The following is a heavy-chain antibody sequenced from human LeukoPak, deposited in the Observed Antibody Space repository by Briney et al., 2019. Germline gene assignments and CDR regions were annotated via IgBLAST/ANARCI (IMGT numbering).Heavy chain of an antibody. J-gene: IGHJ4*02. Sequence: GGSLRLSCAASGFTFSSYGVHWVRQAPGKGLEWVAVISYDGGNKFYADSVKGRFTISIDNSKNTLYMQMNSLRAEDTAVYYCAKDHYDYIRGTYEFDYWGQGTLVTVSS. CDR3: AKDHYDYIRGTYEFDY. D-gene: IGHD3-16*01. CDR2: ISYDGGNK. CDR1: GFTFSSYG. V-gene: IGHV3-30*18.